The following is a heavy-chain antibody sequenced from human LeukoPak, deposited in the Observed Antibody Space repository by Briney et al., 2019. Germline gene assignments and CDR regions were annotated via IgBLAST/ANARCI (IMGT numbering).Heavy chain of an antibody. CDR3: AKGSSGYFVDL. Sequence: GGSLRLSCAASGFIFNNCGLIWVRQAPGKGLEWVSAVSNDGGGTNYADFVKGRFTISRDNSKNTLFLQMNSLRAEDTALYYCAKGSSGYFVDLWGQGTLVTVSP. CDR2: VSNDGGGT. CDR1: GFIFNNCG. V-gene: IGHV3-23*01. D-gene: IGHD3-22*01. J-gene: IGHJ5*02.